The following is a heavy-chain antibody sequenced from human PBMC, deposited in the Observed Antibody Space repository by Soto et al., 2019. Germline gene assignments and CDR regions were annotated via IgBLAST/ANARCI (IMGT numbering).Heavy chain of an antibody. J-gene: IGHJ5*02. CDR1: GGSISSGGYY. Sequence: PSETLSLTCTVSGGSISSGGYYWSWIRQHPGKGLEWIGYIYYSGSTYYNPSLKSRVTISVDTSKNQFSLKLSSVTAADTAVYYCARGVSRYYYGSGRPRGTWGQGTLVTVSS. CDR3: ARGVSRYYYGSGRPRGT. D-gene: IGHD3-10*01. CDR2: IYYSGST. V-gene: IGHV4-31*03.